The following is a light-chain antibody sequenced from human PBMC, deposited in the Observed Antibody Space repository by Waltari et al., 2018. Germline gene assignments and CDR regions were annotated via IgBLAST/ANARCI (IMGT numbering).Light chain of an antibody. J-gene: IGKJ4*01. CDR1: QNIGDY. CDR3: QNRRDWPRLS. V-gene: IGKV3-11*01. CDR2: AAS. Sequence: VLTQFPATLSLSPGDRDTLYCRASQNIGDYLAWYQQKPGQAPRLLISAASNRATGVPAGFSGSGSGTDFTLTVSSLEPEDFAVYYCQNRRDWPRLSFVGGTKVEIK.